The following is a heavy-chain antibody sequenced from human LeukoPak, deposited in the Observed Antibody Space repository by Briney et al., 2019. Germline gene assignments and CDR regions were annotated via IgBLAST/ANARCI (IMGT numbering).Heavy chain of an antibody. V-gene: IGHV3-30*18. J-gene: IGHJ4*02. Sequence: GGSLRLSCAAPGFTFSSYGRHWVRQAPRKGLEWVAVISYDGSNKYYADSVKGRFTISRDNSKNTLYLQMNSLRAEDTAVYYCAKVCCSGGSCYPVDYWGQGTLVTVSS. D-gene: IGHD2-15*01. CDR1: GFTFSSYG. CDR3: AKVCCSGGSCYPVDY. CDR2: ISYDGSNK.